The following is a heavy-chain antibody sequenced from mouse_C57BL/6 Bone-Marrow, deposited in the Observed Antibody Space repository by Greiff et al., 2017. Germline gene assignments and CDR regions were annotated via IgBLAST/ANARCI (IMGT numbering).Heavy chain of an antibody. Sequence: VQLQQSGPVLVKPGASVKMSCKASGYTFTDYYMNWVKQSHGKSLEWIGVINPYNGVTSYNQKFKGKATLTVDKSSSTAYMELNSLTSEDSAVYDCARAGYYYFDYWGQGTTLTVSS. CDR3: ARAGYYYFDY. CDR1: GYTFTDYY. J-gene: IGHJ2*01. CDR2: INPYNGVT. V-gene: IGHV1-19*01. D-gene: IGHD2-3*01.